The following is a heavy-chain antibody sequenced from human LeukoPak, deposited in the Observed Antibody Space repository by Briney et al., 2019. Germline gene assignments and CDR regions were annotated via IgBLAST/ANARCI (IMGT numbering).Heavy chain of an antibody. CDR1: GFTFSSYG. D-gene: IGHD3-22*01. CDR2: IRYDGSNK. J-gene: IGHJ4*02. Sequence: GGSLRLSCAASGFTFSSYGMHWVRQAPGKGLEWVAFIRYDGSNKYYADSVKGRFTISRDNSKNTLYLQMNSLKTEDTAVYYCTTQNYYDSSGYYYYFDYWGQGTLVTVSS. CDR3: TTQNYYDSSGYYYYFDY. V-gene: IGHV3-30*02.